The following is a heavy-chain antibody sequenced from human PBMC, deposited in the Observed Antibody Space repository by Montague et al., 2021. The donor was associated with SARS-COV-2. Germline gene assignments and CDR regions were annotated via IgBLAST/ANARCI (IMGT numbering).Heavy chain of an antibody. V-gene: IGHV4-59*08. J-gene: IGHJ4*02. Sequence: SETLSLTCTVSGGSIISYYWSWIRQYPGKRLEWIGYIYSTGSSDYNPSLESRVTMSIDMSKNQFSLNPTSVTAADTAVYYCARRGGWPYFDFWSQGTLVTVSS. D-gene: IGHD6-19*01. CDR1: GGSIISYY. CDR2: IYSTGSS. CDR3: ARRGGWPYFDF.